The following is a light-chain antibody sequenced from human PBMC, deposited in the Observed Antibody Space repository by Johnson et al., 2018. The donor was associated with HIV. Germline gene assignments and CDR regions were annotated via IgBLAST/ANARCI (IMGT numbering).Light chain of an antibody. CDR3: GTWDSSLTSYV. V-gene: IGLV1-51*01. CDR2: DNN. Sequence: PVLTQPPSVSAAPGQTVTISCSGSSSNVGSSFVSWYRQVPGTAPKLLIYDNNKRPSGIPGRFSGSKSGPSATLGITGLQTGDEADYYCGTWDSSLTSYVFGAATKVTVL. CDR1: SSNVGSSF. J-gene: IGLJ1*01.